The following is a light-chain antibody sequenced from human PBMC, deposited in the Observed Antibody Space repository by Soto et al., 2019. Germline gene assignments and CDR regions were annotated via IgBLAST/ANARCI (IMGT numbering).Light chain of an antibody. CDR2: DAS. V-gene: IGKV1-5*01. CDR1: QSISSW. Sequence: DIQMTQSPSTLSGSVGDRVTTTCRASQSISSWLAWYQQKPGKAPKLLIYDASSLESGVPSRFSGSGSGTEFTLTISNLQPDDFATYYCQQYDSYSSGPFGQGTKVDI. CDR3: QQYDSYSSGP. J-gene: IGKJ1*01.